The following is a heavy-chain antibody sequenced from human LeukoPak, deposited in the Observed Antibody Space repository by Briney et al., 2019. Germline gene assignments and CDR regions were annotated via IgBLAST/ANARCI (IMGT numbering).Heavy chain of an antibody. CDR1: GYTFTSYG. Sequence: ASVTVSCKASGYTFTSYGFSWVRQAPGQGLEWMGLISAYNGNTNYAQKLQGRVTMTTDTSTSTAYMELRSLRSDDTAVYYCARIRIVATIVDWFDPWGQGTLVTVSS. J-gene: IGHJ5*02. CDR2: ISAYNGNT. V-gene: IGHV1-18*01. CDR3: ARIRIVATIVDWFDP. D-gene: IGHD5-12*01.